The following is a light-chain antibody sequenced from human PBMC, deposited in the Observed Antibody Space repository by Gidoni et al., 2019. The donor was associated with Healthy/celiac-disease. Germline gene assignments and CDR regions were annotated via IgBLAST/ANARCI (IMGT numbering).Light chain of an antibody. CDR1: QSVLYSSNNKNY. Sequence: DIVMTQSPDPLAASLGERATINCKSSQSVLYSSNNKNYLAWYQQKPGQPPKLLIYWASTRESGVPDRFSGSGSGTDFTLTISSLQAEDVAVYYCQQYYSTPPTFXXXTKVEIK. CDR2: WAS. CDR3: QQYYSTPPT. V-gene: IGKV4-1*01. J-gene: IGKJ1*01.